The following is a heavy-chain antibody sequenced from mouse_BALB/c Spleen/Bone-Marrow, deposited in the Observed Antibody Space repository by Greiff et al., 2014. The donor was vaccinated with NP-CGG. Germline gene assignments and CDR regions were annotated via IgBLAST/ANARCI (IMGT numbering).Heavy chain of an antibody. CDR1: GYAFSRSL. D-gene: IGHD1-1*01. CDR3: ARSAYYGRSYGAMDY. V-gene: IGHV1-82*01. CDR2: VYPRDGDT. J-gene: IGHJ4*01. Sequence: QVQLKESGPGLGKPGASVKISCTGSGYAFSRSLVNWGKQRAGQGLEWVGWVYPRDGDTNSNRGFKATATLTAAISSNTACMQLSSLTSVDSAVYFCARSAYYGRSYGAMDYWGQGTSVTVSS.